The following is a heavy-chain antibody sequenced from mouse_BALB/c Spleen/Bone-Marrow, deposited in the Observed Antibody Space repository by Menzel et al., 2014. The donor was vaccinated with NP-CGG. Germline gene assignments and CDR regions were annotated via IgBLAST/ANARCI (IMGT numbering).Heavy chain of an antibody. V-gene: IGHV1-7*01. D-gene: IGHD1-2*01. CDR1: GYTFSSYW. Sequence: QVQLKQSGAELAKPGASVTMSCKASGYTFSSYWMHWVNQRPGQGLEWIGYINPSTGYTEYNQKFKDKATLTADKSSSTAYMQVSRLTSEDSAVYYCARSPHYYDLDYWGQGTTLTVSS. J-gene: IGHJ2*01. CDR2: INPSTGYT. CDR3: ARSPHYYDLDY.